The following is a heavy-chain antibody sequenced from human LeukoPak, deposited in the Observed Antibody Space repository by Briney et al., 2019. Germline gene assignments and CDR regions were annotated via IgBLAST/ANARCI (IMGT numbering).Heavy chain of an antibody. J-gene: IGHJ4*02. Sequence: SETLSLTCTVSGGSISSYYWSWIRQPPGKGLEWIGYIYYSGSTNYNPSLKSRVTISVDTSKNQFSLKLSSVTAADTAVYHCARGHYYYDSSGYYLDYWGQGTLVTVSS. CDR1: GGSISSYY. V-gene: IGHV4-59*12. CDR2: IYYSGST. CDR3: ARGHYYYDSSGYYLDY. D-gene: IGHD3-22*01.